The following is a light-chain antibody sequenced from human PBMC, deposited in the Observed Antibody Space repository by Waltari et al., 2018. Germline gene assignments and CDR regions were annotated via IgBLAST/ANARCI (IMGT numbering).Light chain of an antibody. CDR1: QSVKSS. J-gene: IGKJ2*03. CDR2: GGS. Sequence: ELLLTQSPATLSVSPGETATLSCRASQSVKSSLAWYQQKPGQAPRLLIYGGSAKATGTPARFSGFGSETEFTLTISSLQSEDFAVYYCQHYSWPPYSFGQGTNVEIK. CDR3: QHYSWPPYS. V-gene: IGKV3-15*01.